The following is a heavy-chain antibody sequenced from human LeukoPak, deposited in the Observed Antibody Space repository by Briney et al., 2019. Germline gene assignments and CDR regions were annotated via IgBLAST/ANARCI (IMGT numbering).Heavy chain of an antibody. D-gene: IGHD6-19*01. CDR2: ISGSGGST. Sequence: GGSLRLSCAASGFTFSSHTMSWARQAPGKGLEWVSTISGSGGSTYYADSVKGRFTISRDNSKSTLYLQMNSLRAEDTAVYYCAKKPQQWLVPVWFDPWGQGTLVTVSS. CDR1: GFTFSSHT. CDR3: AKKPQQWLVPVWFDP. V-gene: IGHV3-23*01. J-gene: IGHJ5*02.